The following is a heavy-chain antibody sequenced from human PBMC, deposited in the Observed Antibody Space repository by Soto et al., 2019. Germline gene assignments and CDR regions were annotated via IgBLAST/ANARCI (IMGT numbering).Heavy chain of an antibody. CDR1: GFTFSTYS. J-gene: IGHJ4*02. CDR2: ISSSSTYI. Sequence: EVQLVESGGGLVKPGGSLRLSCAASGFTFSTYSMNWVRQAPGKGLEWVSSISSSSTYIYYADSVKGRFTISRDNAKNSLYRQMNSLRAEETAVYYCARDRHDSSGYYCPFDYWGQGTLVTVSS. D-gene: IGHD3-22*01. CDR3: ARDRHDSSGYYCPFDY. V-gene: IGHV3-21*01.